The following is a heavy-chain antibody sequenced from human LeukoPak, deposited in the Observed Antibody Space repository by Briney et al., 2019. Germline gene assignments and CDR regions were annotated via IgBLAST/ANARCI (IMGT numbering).Heavy chain of an antibody. V-gene: IGHV3-15*01. Sequence: GGSLRLSCAASGFTFSNAWMSWVRQAPGKGLEWVGRIKSKTDGGTTDYAAPVKGRYTISRDDSKKTLYLQMHSLKTEDTYVYYCTTDPVGAIWVPFDYWGQGTLVTVSS. CDR2: IKSKTDGGTT. D-gene: IGHD1-26*01. CDR1: GFTFSNAW. CDR3: TTDPVGAIWVPFDY. J-gene: IGHJ4*02.